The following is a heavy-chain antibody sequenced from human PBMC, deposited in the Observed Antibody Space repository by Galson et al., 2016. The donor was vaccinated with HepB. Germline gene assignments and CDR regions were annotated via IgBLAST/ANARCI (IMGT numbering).Heavy chain of an antibody. J-gene: IGHJ6*01. D-gene: IGHD3-10*01. CDR1: GFSVSTNY. Sequence: SLRLSCAVSGFSVSTNYMSWVRQAPGKGLEWVSIIYTAGNTYYTASVKGRVTTSRDNCQNTLHLQMNSLTGEDTSVYYCARGPGYYSASGRPWDYNPMDVWGQGTTVIVSS. CDR3: ARGPGYYSASGRPWDYNPMDV. V-gene: IGHV3-53*01. CDR2: IYTAGNT.